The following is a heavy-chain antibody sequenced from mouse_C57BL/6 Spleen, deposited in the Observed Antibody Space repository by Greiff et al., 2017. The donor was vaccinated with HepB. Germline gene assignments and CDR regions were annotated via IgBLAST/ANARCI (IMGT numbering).Heavy chain of an antibody. D-gene: IGHD2-4*01. V-gene: IGHV5-6*01. CDR3: ARQGSLYDYGVGYYAMDY. J-gene: IGHJ4*01. Sequence: EVQGVESGGDLVKPGGSLKLSCAASGFTFSSYGMSWVRQTPDKRLEWVATISSGGSYTYYPDSVKGRFTISRDNAKNTLYLQMSSLKSEDTAMYYCARQGSLYDYGVGYYAMDYWGQGTSVTVSS. CDR1: GFTFSSYG. CDR2: ISSGGSYT.